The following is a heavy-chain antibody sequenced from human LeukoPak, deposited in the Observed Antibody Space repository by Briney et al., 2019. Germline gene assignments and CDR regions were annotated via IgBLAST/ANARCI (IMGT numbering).Heavy chain of an antibody. V-gene: IGHV3-30*04. CDR3: ARDRDAFDI. J-gene: IGHJ3*02. Sequence: GSLRLSCAASGLTFSSYAMHWVRQAPGKGLEWVAVISYDGSNKYYADSVKGRFTISRDNSKNTLYLQMNSLRAEDTAVYYCARDRDAFDIWGQGTMVTVSS. CDR1: GLTFSSYA. CDR2: ISYDGSNK.